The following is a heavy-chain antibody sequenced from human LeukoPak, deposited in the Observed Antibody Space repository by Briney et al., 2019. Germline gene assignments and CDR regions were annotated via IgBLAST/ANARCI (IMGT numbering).Heavy chain of an antibody. Sequence: GGSLRLSCAASGFTFSSYSVNWVRQAPGKGLEWVSSISTSSRYIYYAGSVKGRFTISRDNAKNSLYLQMNSLRAEDTAVYYCASAPAYESSGYYPWYFDYWGQGTLVTVSS. V-gene: IGHV3-21*01. D-gene: IGHD3-22*01. J-gene: IGHJ4*02. CDR2: ISTSSRYI. CDR3: ASAPAYESSGYYPWYFDY. CDR1: GFTFSSYS.